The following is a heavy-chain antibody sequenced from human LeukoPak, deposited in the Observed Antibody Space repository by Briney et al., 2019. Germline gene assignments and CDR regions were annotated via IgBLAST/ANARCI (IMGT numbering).Heavy chain of an antibody. J-gene: IGHJ4*02. CDR3: ARGSWQWLPQAHYQFDS. D-gene: IGHD6-19*01. V-gene: IGHV6-1*01. Sequence: SQTLSLTCAISGDSVSSNSAAWNWFRQSPSRGLEWLGRTYYRSKYFNDYGSSVKSRITINPDTSKNQFSLHLNSVTPEDTAVYYCARGSWQWLPQAHYQFDSWGQGTLVTVSS. CDR2: TYYRSKYFN. CDR1: GDSVSSNSAA.